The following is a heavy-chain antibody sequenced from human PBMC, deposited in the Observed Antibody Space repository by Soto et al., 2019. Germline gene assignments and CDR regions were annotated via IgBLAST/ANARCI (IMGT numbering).Heavy chain of an antibody. CDR2: IWNDGSNK. CDR1: GFTFSSYG. J-gene: IGHJ4*02. CDR3: ARDGPRYCTNGVCYFYYFDY. D-gene: IGHD2-8*01. Sequence: QVQLVESGGGVVQPGRSLRLSCAASGFTFSSYGMHWVRQAPGKGLEWVAVIWNDGSNKYYADSVKGRFTISRDNSKNTLYLQRNSLRAEDTAVYYCARDGPRYCTNGVCYFYYFDYWGQGTLVTVSS. V-gene: IGHV3-33*01.